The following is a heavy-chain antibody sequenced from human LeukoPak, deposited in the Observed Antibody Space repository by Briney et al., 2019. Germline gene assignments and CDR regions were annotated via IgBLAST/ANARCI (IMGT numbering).Heavy chain of an antibody. CDR3: ARESVVVVAAKAYNWFDP. J-gene: IGHJ5*02. D-gene: IGHD2-15*01. CDR1: GYTFTGYY. Sequence: ASVKVSCKASGYTFTGYYMHWVRQAPGQGLEWMGRINPNSGGTNYAQKFQGRVTMTRDTSISTAYMELSRLRSDDTAVYYCARESVVVVAAKAYNWFDPWGQGTLVTVSS. V-gene: IGHV1-2*06. CDR2: INPNSGGT.